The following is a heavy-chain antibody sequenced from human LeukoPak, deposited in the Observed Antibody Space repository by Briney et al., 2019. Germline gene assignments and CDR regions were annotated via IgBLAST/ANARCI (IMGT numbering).Heavy chain of an antibody. CDR1: GGSISSGDYS. Sequence: PSETLSLTCGVSGGSISSGDYSWSWIRQPPGKGLEWIGYIYYSGSTYYNPSLKSRVTISVDTSKNQFSLKLSSVTAADTAVYYCARGRRVLGFLEWLSRLSFNPWGQGTLVTVSS. V-gene: IGHV4-30-4*07. D-gene: IGHD3-3*01. J-gene: IGHJ5*02. CDR2: IYYSGST. CDR3: ARGRRVLGFLEWLSRLSFNP.